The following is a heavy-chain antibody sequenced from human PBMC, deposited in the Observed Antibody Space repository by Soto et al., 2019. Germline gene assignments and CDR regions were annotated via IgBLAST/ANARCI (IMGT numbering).Heavy chain of an antibody. CDR1: GASIRSTDYY. D-gene: IGHD2-21*02. Sequence: LSLTCTVSGASIRSTDYYWSWIRQAPGKGLEWIGYVYYTGSTYYNPSLMSRLTISVDTSKNQFSLKLTSVTAAETAVYYRVRTAREGAVAPHWFDRWGQGTQVTVS. CDR3: VRTAREGAVAPHWFDR. CDR2: VYYTGST. J-gene: IGHJ5*02. V-gene: IGHV4-30-4*01.